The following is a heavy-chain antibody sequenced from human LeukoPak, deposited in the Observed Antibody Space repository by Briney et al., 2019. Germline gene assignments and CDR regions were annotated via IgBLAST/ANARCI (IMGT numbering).Heavy chain of an antibody. J-gene: IGHJ4*02. V-gene: IGHV3-33*01. CDR1: GFTFSSYG. D-gene: IGHD3-22*01. CDR2: IWYDGSNK. CDR3: ARVSDSSGTFDY. Sequence: GGSLRLSCAASGFTFSSYGMHWVRQAPGKGLEWVAVIWYDGSNKYYADSVKGRFTISRDNSKNTLYLQMNSLRAEDTAVYYCARVSDSSGTFDYWGQGTLVTVSS.